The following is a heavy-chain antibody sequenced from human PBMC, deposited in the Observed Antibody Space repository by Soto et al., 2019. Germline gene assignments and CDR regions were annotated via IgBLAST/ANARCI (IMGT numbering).Heavy chain of an antibody. V-gene: IGHV1-18*01. J-gene: IGHJ5*02. Sequence: QVQLVQSGAEVKKPGASVKVSCKASGYTFTSYGISWVRQAPGQGLEWMGWISAYNGNTNYAQKLQGRDTMTTDTSTGTAYMELRSLRSDATPVYYCPRIGHITGTTDWFDPWGQGTLVTVSA. CDR2: ISAYNGNT. D-gene: IGHD1-7*01. CDR1: GYTFTSYG. CDR3: PRIGHITGTTDWFDP.